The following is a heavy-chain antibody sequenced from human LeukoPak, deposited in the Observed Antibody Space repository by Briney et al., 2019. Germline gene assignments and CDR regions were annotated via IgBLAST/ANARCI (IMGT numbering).Heavy chain of an antibody. V-gene: IGHV3-21*01. CDR1: GFTFSRFT. J-gene: IGHJ3*02. CDR3: ARDSGNYLDAFDI. Sequence: PGGSLRLSCAASGFTFSRFTMNWVRQAPGKGLEWVSSITSSSSYIYYADSVKGRFTISGDNAKNSLYLQMNSLRAEDTAVYYCARDSGNYLDAFDIWGQGTMVTVSS. CDR2: ITSSSSYI. D-gene: IGHD1-7*01.